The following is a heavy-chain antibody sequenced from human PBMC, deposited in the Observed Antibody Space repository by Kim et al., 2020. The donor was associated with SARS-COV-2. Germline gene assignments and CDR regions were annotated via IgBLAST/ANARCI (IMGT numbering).Heavy chain of an antibody. CDR2: INHSGST. CDR3: ARQGWNSGHDY. CDR1: GGSFSGYY. D-gene: IGHD6-19*01. J-gene: IGHJ4*02. V-gene: IGHV4-34*01. Sequence: SETLSLTCAVYGGSFSGYYWSWIRQPPGKGLEWIGEINHSGSTNYNPSLKSRVTISVDTSKNQFSLKLSSVTAADTAVYYCARQGWNSGHDYWGQGTLVTVSS.